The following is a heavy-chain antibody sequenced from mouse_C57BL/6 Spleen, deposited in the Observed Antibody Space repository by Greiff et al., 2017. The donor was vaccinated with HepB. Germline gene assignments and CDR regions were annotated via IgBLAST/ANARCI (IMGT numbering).Heavy chain of an antibody. J-gene: IGHJ2*01. CDR2: IYPGDGDT. CDR1: GYAFSSYW. Sequence: QVQLKESGAELVKPGASVKISCKASGYAFSSYWMNWVKQRPGKGLEWIGQIYPGDGDTNYNGKFKGKATLTADKSSSTAYMQLSSLTSEDSAVYFCARDYDYGFDYWGQGTTLTVSS. D-gene: IGHD2-4*01. CDR3: ARDYDYGFDY. V-gene: IGHV1-80*01.